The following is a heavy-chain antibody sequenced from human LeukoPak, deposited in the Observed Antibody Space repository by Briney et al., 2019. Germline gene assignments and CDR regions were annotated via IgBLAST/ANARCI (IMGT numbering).Heavy chain of an antibody. J-gene: IGHJ4*02. CDR3: AKVYSEYVGIDF. CDR1: GFTFDDYA. V-gene: IGHV3-9*01. CDR2: VTWNSGSI. D-gene: IGHD3-16*01. Sequence: PGGSLRLSCAASGFTFDDYAMHWVRQAPGKGPEWVSGVTWNSGSIGYADSVKGRFTISRDNSENTLYLQMNSLRAEDTAVYYCAKVYSEYVGIDFWGQGTLVTVSS.